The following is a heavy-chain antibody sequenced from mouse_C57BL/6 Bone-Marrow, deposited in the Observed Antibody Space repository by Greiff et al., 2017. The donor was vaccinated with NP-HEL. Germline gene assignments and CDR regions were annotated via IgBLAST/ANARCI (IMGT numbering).Heavy chain of an antibody. CDR1: GYSFTGYY. CDR2: ITPSTGGT. V-gene: IGHV1-42*01. Sequence: VQLQQSGPELVKPGASVKISCKASGYSFTGYYMNWVKQSPEKSLEWIGEITPSTGGTTYNQKFKAKATLTVDKSSSTAYMQLKSLTSEDSAVYYCARIYYYGSSYGWFAYWGQGTLVTVSA. CDR3: ARIYYYGSSYGWFAY. J-gene: IGHJ3*01. D-gene: IGHD1-1*01.